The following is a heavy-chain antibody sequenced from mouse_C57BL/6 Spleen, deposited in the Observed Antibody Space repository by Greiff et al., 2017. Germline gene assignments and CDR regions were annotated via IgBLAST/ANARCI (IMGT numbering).Heavy chain of an antibody. V-gene: IGHV1-76*01. CDR2: IYPGSGNT. CDR3: ARDGYDVLYYAMDY. CDR1: GYTFTDYY. Sequence: QVQLKQSGAELVRPGASVKLSCKASGYTFTDYYINWVKQRPGQGLEWIARIYPGSGNTYYHEKFKGKATLTAEKSSSTAYMQLSSLTSADSSVYFCARDGYDVLYYAMDYWGQGTSVTVSS. J-gene: IGHJ4*01. D-gene: IGHD2-2*01.